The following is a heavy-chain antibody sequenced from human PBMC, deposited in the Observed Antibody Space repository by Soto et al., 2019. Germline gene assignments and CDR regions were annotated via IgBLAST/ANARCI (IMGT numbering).Heavy chain of an antibody. CDR2: IYDSGST. CDR3: ARGTTYYYQGMDV. V-gene: IGHV4-59*01. J-gene: IGHJ6*02. Sequence: KTSETLSLTCTVSGDSINNYYWTWIRQPPGKGLEWIGYIYDSGSTSYNPSLKSRLTISVDTSQNQFSLKLKSVTAADTAVYYCARGTTYYYQGMDVWGQGTTVTVSS. D-gene: IGHD1-1*01. CDR1: GDSINNYY.